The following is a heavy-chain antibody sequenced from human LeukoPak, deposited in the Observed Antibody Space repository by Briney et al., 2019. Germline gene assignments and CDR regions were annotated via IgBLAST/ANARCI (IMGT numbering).Heavy chain of an antibody. V-gene: IGHV3-21*01. J-gene: IGHJ4*02. Sequence: GGSLRLSCAASGFTFSSYSMNWVRQAPGKGLEWVSSISSSSSYIYYADSVKGRFTICRDNAKNSLYLQMNSLRAEDTAVYYCARADWDTAMIDYWGQGTLVTVFS. CDR3: ARADWDTAMIDY. CDR2: ISSSSSYI. CDR1: GFTFSSYS. D-gene: IGHD5-18*01.